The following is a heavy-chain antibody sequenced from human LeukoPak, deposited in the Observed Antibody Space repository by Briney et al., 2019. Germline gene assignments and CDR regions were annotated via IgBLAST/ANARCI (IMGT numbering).Heavy chain of an antibody. J-gene: IGHJ4*02. CDR2: INQDGSGK. V-gene: IGHV3-7*01. CDR3: AGDWPAYSSSWYVTDY. Sequence: GGSLRLSCAASGYTFRSYWMSWVRQAPGKGLEWVGNINQDGSGKHYADSVKGRFTISRDNAKNTLYLQMNSLRAEDTAVYYCAGDWPAYSSSWYVTDYWGQGTLVTVSS. D-gene: IGHD6-13*01. CDR1: GYTFRSYW.